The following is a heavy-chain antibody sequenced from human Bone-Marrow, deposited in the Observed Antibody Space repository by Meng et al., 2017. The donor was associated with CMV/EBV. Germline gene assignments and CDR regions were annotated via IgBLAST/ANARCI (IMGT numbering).Heavy chain of an antibody. CDR2: ISVSGGST. V-gene: IGHV3-23*01. CDR1: GFTFSSYA. J-gene: IGHJ4*03. D-gene: IGHD1-26*01. CDR3: AKDSAGSYLPQGSYD. Sequence: GESLKISCAASGFTFSSYAMSWVRQAPGKGLEWVSAISVSGGSTYYAESVKGRFTISRDNSKNTLDLQMNSLRAEDTAVYYCAKDSAGSYLPQGSYDWGQGTLVTVSS.